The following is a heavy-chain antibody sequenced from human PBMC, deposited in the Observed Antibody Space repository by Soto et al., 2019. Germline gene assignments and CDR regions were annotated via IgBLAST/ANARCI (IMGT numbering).Heavy chain of an antibody. J-gene: IGHJ4*02. V-gene: IGHV3-48*02. CDR2: ISGSGSTI. D-gene: IGHD4-4*01. CDR3: ARSKYIDY. Sequence: EVQLVESGGGLVQPGGSLRLSCIVSGFTFSSYNMNWVRQAPGKGLEWVTYISGSGSTIYYADSVKGRFTFSRDNVKNSLHLQMNSLRDEDTAIYYCARSKYIDYWGQGTLVTVSS. CDR1: GFTFSSYN.